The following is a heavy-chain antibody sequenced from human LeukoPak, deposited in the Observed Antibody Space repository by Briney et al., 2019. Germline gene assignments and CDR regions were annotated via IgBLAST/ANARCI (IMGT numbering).Heavy chain of an antibody. Sequence: GALRLSCAASGFTFSSYWMSWVRQAPGKGLEWVANIKQDGSEKYYVDSVKGRFTISRDNAKNSLYLQMNSLRAEDTAVYYCARDRGAGWDNWFDPWGQGTLVTVSS. CDR1: GFTFSSYW. J-gene: IGHJ5*02. CDR3: ARDRGAGWDNWFDP. D-gene: IGHD6-13*01. CDR2: IKQDGSEK. V-gene: IGHV3-7*01.